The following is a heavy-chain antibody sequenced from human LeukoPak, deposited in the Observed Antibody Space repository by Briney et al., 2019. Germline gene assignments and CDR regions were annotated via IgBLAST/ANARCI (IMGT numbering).Heavy chain of an antibody. J-gene: IGHJ4*02. V-gene: IGHV3-23*01. Sequence: GGSLRLSCTASGFTFSNYAVSWVRQAPGKGLEWISGISGSSDTTYYADAVKGRFTMSRDNSKNTLFLQMSSLRAEDTAVYYCVKSGTFFLYYFDSWGQGTQLTVSS. CDR2: ISGSSDTT. CDR3: VKSGTFFLYYFDS. D-gene: IGHD1-26*01. CDR1: GFTFSNYA.